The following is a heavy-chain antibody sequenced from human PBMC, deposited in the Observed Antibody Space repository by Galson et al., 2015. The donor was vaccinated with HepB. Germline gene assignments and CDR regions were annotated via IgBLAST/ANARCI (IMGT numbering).Heavy chain of an antibody. J-gene: IGHJ4*02. V-gene: IGHV5-10-1*01. CDR2: IDPSDSYT. CDR1: GYSFTSYW. D-gene: IGHD2-2*01. CDR3: AKMARGVVVPAAPRGHFDY. Sequence: QSGAEVKKPGESLRISCKGSGYSFTSYWISWVRQMPGKGLEWMGRIDPSDSYTNYSPSFQGHVTISADKSISTAYLQMNSLRAEDTAVYYCAKMARGVVVPAAPRGHFDYWGQGTLVTVSS.